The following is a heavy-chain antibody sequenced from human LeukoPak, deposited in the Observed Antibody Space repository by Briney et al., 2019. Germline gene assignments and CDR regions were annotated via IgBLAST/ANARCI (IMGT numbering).Heavy chain of an antibody. CDR1: GFTFSSYS. D-gene: IGHD3-3*01. J-gene: IGHJ4*02. V-gene: IGHV3-7*01. CDR2: IKQDGSEK. CDR3: ARVVRFLEWY. Sequence: GGSLRLSCAASGFTFSSYSMNWVRQAPGKGLEWVANIKQDGSEKYYVDSVKGRFTISRDNAKNSLYLQMNSLRAEDTAVYYCARVVRFLEWYWGQGTLVTVSS.